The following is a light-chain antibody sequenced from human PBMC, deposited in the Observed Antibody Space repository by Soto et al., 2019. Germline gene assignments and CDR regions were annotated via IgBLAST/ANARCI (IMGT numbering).Light chain of an antibody. Sequence: VLTQSPGTLSLSPGARSPLSWKARQSLNNNYLAWYQQKPGQSPRLLIYGASIRASAIPDRFSGSGSGTDFTLTISRLEPEESAVDYRQQHSCSITVGGGTTVELK. CDR3: QQHSCSIT. J-gene: IGKJ4*01. CDR2: GAS. CDR1: QSLNNNY. V-gene: IGKV3-20*01.